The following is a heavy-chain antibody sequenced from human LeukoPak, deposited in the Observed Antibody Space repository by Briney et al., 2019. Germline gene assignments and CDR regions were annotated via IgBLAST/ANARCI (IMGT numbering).Heavy chain of an antibody. CDR1: GGSISSYY. Sequence: SETLSLTCTASGGSISSYYWSWIRQPPGKGLEWIGYIYYSGSTNYNPSLKSRDTISVDTSKNQFSLKLSSVTAADTAVYYCASDSSYYYDSSGYYDYWGQGTLVTVSS. CDR2: IYYSGST. J-gene: IGHJ4*02. V-gene: IGHV4-59*01. CDR3: ASDSSYYYDSSGYYDY. D-gene: IGHD3-22*01.